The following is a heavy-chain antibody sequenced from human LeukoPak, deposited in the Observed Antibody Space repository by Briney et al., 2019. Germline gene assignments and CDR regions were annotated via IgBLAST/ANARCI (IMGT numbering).Heavy chain of an antibody. D-gene: IGHD3-22*01. Sequence: WASVKVSCKASGYTFTGYYMHWVRQAPGQGLEWMGWIDPNSGGTNYAQKFQGRVTMTRDTSVSTAYMELSRPRSDDTAVYYCAREYVGYYDSSGPTGWGQGTLVTVSS. V-gene: IGHV1-2*02. CDR1: GYTFTGYY. CDR3: AREYVGYYDSSGPTG. CDR2: IDPNSGGT. J-gene: IGHJ4*02.